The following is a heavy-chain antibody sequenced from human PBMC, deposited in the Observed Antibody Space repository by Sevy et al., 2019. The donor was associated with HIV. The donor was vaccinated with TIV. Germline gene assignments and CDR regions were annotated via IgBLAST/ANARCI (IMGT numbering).Heavy chain of an antibody. D-gene: IGHD2-2*01. Sequence: GGSLRLSCAVSGFTFSSYTMNWVRQAPGKGLEWVSSISSSSRYIYDADSVKGRFTISRDNAKNSVYLQMNSLRTEDTAVYYCARDGGCSTTSCLLYFDYWGKGTLVSVSS. J-gene: IGHJ4*01. CDR1: GFTFSSYT. CDR3: ARDGGCSTTSCLLYFDY. V-gene: IGHV3-21*01. CDR2: ISSSSRYI.